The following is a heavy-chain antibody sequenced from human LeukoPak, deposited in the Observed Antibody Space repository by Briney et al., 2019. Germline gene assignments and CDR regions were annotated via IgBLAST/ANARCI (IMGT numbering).Heavy chain of an antibody. J-gene: IGHJ6*02. D-gene: IGHD5/OR15-5a*01. V-gene: IGHV3-11*01. CDR1: GFTFSDYY. Sequence: GGSLRLSCAASGFTFSDYYMSWIRQAPGKGLEWVSYISSSGSTIYYADSVKGRFTISRDNAKNSLYLQMNSLRAEDTAVYYCAKQSGLPWSAMDVWGQGTTVTVSS. CDR3: AKQSGLPWSAMDV. CDR2: ISSSGSTI.